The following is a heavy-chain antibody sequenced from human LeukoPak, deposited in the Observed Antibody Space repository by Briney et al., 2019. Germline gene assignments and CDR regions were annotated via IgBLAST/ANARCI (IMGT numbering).Heavy chain of an antibody. Sequence: GASVKVSCKASGYTFTGYYMHWVRQAPGQGLEWMGWINPNSGGTNYAQKFQGRVTMTRDTSISTAYMELSRLRSDDTAVYYCARFLPGLYYGSGSLYAFDIWGQGTMVTVSS. CDR3: ARFLPGLYYGSGSLYAFDI. D-gene: IGHD3-10*01. CDR1: GYTFTGYY. V-gene: IGHV1-2*02. J-gene: IGHJ3*02. CDR2: INPNSGGT.